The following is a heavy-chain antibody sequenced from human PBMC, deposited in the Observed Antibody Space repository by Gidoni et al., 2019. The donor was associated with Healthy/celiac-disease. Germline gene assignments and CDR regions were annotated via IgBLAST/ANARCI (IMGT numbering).Heavy chain of an antibody. V-gene: IGHV4-61*02. J-gene: IGHJ4*02. Sequence: QVQLQESGPGLVKPSQTLSLTCPVSGRSISSCSYYWSWIRPPAGKGLEWIGRIYTSGSTNYNPSLKSRVTISVDTSKNQFSLKLSSVTAADTAVYYCAREGDKWQLGYYFDYWGQGTLVTVSS. CDR2: IYTSGST. D-gene: IGHD6-6*01. CDR3: AREGDKWQLGYYFDY. CDR1: GRSISSCSYY.